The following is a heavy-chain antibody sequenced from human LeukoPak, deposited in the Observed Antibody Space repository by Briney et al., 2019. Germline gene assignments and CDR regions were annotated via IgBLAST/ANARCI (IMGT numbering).Heavy chain of an antibody. Sequence: SETLSLTCAVYGGSFSGYYWSWIRQPPGKGLEWIGEINHSGSTNYNPSLKSRVTISVDTSKNQFSLKLSSVTAADMAVYYCASSGYYSYYFDYWGQGTLVTVSS. J-gene: IGHJ4*02. V-gene: IGHV4-34*01. CDR1: GGSFSGYY. CDR2: INHSGST. CDR3: ASSGYYSYYFDY. D-gene: IGHD3-22*01.